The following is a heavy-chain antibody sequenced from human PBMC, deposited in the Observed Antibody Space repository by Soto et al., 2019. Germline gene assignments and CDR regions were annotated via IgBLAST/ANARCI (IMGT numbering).Heavy chain of an antibody. CDR3: AKNMRGSGCILDAFDI. J-gene: IGHJ3*02. D-gene: IGHD6-19*01. CDR1: GFTFSTYA. V-gene: IGHV3-23*01. CDR2: ISGSGVRT. Sequence: PGGSLRLSCAASGFTFSTYAMSWVRQAPGKGLEWVSVISGSGVRTYYADSVKGQFTISRDNSKNTLYLQMNSLRAEGTAVYYCAKNMRGSGCILDAFDIWGQGTMVTVSS.